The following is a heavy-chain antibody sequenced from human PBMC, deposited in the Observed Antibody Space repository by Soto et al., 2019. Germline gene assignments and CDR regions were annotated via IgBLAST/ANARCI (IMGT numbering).Heavy chain of an antibody. CDR3: AGSSSFRVRDY. V-gene: IGHV3-74*01. Sequence: GGSLRLSCAASGFTFSSYWMHWVRQAPGKGLVWVSRINSDGSSTSYADSVKGRLTISRDNAKNTLYLQMNSLRAEDTAVYYCAGSSSFRVRDYWGQGTLVTVSS. D-gene: IGHD6-6*01. CDR1: GFTFSSYW. J-gene: IGHJ4*02. CDR2: INSDGSST.